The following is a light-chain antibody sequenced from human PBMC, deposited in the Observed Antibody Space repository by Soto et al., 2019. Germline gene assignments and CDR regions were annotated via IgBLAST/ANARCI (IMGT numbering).Light chain of an antibody. CDR2: GAS. CDR1: QSVSDN. V-gene: IGKV3-15*01. CDR3: QQYSQWPLT. Sequence: EIVLTQSPATLSVSPGESVTLSCRASQSVSDNLAWYQQKPGQAPRLLIYGASTRATDVPVRFSGRGSGTEFTLTISSPQPEDSAVYYCQQYSQWPLTFGGGTKVDIK. J-gene: IGKJ4*01.